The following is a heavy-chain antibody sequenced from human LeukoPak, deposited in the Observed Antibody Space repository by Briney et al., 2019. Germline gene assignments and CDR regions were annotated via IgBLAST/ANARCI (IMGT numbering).Heavy chain of an antibody. V-gene: IGHV4-39*01. CDR1: GGSISSSSYY. D-gene: IGHD5-18*01. CDR3: ARLRGYSYDYENYMDV. J-gene: IGHJ6*03. Sequence: SETLSLTCTVSGGSISSSSYYWGWIRQPPGKGLEWIGSIYYSGSTYYNPSLKSRVTISVDTSKNQFSLKLSSVAAADTAVYYCARLRGYSYDYENYMDVWGKGTTVTVSS. CDR2: IYYSGST.